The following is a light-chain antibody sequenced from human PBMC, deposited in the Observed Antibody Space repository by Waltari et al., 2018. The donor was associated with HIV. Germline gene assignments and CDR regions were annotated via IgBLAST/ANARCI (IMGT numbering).Light chain of an antibody. J-gene: IGKJ3*01. CDR2: DAS. Sequence: DIQMTQSPSSLSASVGDSVSITCRASQSVSNKVIWYQQKPGKAPKVLMYDASSLQSGVPSRFSGSGSGTDFTLTINSLQPDDCATYFCQQTYSSPQTFGPGTKVDIK. CDR1: QSVSNK. V-gene: IGKV1-39*01. CDR3: QQTYSSPQT.